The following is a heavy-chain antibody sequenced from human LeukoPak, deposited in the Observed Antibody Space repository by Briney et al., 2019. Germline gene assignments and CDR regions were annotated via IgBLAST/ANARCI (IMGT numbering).Heavy chain of an antibody. Sequence: SQTLSLTCDISGDSVSGNIVAWNWIRQSPSRGLEWLGRTNYRSKWYNDYAVFVRGRITINPDTSKNRFSLQLDSVTPEDTAVYYCARGSSGSFDYWGQGTLVTVSS. J-gene: IGHJ4*02. D-gene: IGHD6-19*01. V-gene: IGHV6-1*01. CDR3: ARGSSGSFDY. CDR1: GDSVSGNIVA. CDR2: TNYRSKWYN.